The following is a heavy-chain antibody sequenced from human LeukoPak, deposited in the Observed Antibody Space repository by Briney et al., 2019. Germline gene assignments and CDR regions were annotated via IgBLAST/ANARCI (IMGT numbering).Heavy chain of an antibody. D-gene: IGHD6-6*01. J-gene: IGHJ4*02. Sequence: LTGGSLRLSCAASGFTFSSYAMSWVRQAPGKGLEWVSAISGSGGSTYYADSVKGRFTISRDNSKNTLYLQMNSLRAEDTAVYYCAETLARSVYYFDYWGQGTLVTVSS. CDR2: ISGSGGST. V-gene: IGHV3-23*01. CDR3: AETLARSVYYFDY. CDR1: GFTFSSYA.